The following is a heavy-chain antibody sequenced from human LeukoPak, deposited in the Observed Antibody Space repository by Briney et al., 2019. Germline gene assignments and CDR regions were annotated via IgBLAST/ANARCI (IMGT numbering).Heavy chain of an antibody. CDR1: GGSFSGYY. J-gene: IGHJ4*02. D-gene: IGHD4-17*01. CDR2: INHSGST. Sequence: SETLSLSCAVYGGSFSGYYWSWIRQPPGKGLEWIGEINHSGSTNYNPSLKSRVTISVDTSKNQFSLKLSSVTAADTAVYYCARGRGTTVTIFDYWGQGTLVTVSS. CDR3: ARGRGTTVTIFDY. V-gene: IGHV4-34*01.